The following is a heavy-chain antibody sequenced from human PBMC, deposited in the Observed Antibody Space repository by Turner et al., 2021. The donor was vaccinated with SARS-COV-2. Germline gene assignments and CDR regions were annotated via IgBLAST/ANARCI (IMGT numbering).Heavy chain of an antibody. D-gene: IGHD4-17*01. CDR2: ISWNSGSV. CDR1: GFTFDDYA. J-gene: IGHJ4*02. V-gene: IGHV3-9*01. Sequence: EVQLVESGGGLVQPGRSLRLSCAASGFTFDDYAIHWVRQAPEKGLEWVSGISWNSGSVSYADSVKGRFTISRDNAKSSLYLQLNSLRAEDTALYYFAKDVQRLRCEYFDYWGQGTLVTVSS. CDR3: AKDVQRLRCEYFDY.